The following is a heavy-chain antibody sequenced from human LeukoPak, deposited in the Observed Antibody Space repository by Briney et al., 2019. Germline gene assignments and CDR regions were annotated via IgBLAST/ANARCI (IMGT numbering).Heavy chain of an antibody. CDR2: IYHSGST. V-gene: IGHV4-4*02. D-gene: IGHD3-3*01. J-gene: IGHJ5*02. Sequence: SSETLSLTCAVSGGSISSSNWWSWVRQPPGKGLEWIGEIYHSGSTNYNPSLKSRVTISVDKSKNQFSLKLSSVTAADTAVYYCARENVLRFLEWLSYNWFDPWGQGTLVTVSS. CDR1: GGSISSSNW. CDR3: ARENVLRFLEWLSYNWFDP.